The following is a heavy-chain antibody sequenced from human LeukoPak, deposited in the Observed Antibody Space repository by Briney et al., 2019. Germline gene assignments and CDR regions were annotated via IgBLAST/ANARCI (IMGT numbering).Heavy chain of an antibody. Sequence: PSETLSLTCAVYGGSFSGYYWSWIRQPPGKGLEWIGEINHSGSTNYNPSLKSRVTISVDTSKNQFSLKLSSVTAADTAAYYCARGLSHFDYWGQGTLVTVSS. CDR2: INHSGST. CDR1: GGSFSGYY. V-gene: IGHV4-34*01. CDR3: ARGLSHFDY. J-gene: IGHJ4*02.